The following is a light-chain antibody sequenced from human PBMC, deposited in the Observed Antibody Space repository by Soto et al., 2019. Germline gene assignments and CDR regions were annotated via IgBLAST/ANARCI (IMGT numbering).Light chain of an antibody. CDR2: KAS. CDR1: QSINSW. Sequence: DIQMTQSPSTLSASVGDRVTITCRASQSINSWLAWYQQKPGKAPKLLIYKASSLESGVPSRFSGSGSGTEFSLTISSLRPDDFATYYCQEYNSYWTFGQGTKVKIK. V-gene: IGKV1-5*03. CDR3: QEYNSYWT. J-gene: IGKJ1*01.